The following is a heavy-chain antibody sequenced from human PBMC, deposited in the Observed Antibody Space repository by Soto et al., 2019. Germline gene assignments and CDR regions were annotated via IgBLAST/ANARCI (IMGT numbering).Heavy chain of an antibody. J-gene: IGHJ6*02. CDR2: IYYSGST. CDR1: GGSISSGGYY. D-gene: IGHD3-3*01. Sequence: PSETLSLTCTVSGGSISSGGYYWSWIRQHPGKGLEWIGYIYYSGSTYYHPSLKSRVTISVDTSKNQFSLKLSSVTPADTAVYYCARAGYDFWSGNHPGVYGMDVWGQGTTVTVSS. CDR3: ARAGYDFWSGNHPGVYGMDV. V-gene: IGHV4-31*03.